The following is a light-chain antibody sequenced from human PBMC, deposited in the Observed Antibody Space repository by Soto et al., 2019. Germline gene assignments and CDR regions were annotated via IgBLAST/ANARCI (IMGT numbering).Light chain of an antibody. V-gene: IGKV1-39*01. Sequence: DIRMTQSPSSLSASVGDTVTITCRASQGISDYLSWFQHKPGEAPKLLIYTASSLQGGVPLRFSGAGSRTDFSLTISGLQPVDSATYYCQQTYTFPWTFGQGTRVDIK. CDR2: TAS. CDR3: QQTYTFPWT. CDR1: QGISDY. J-gene: IGKJ1*01.